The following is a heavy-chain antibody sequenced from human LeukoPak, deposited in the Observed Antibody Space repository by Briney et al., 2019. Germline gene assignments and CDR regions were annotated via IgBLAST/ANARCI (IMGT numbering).Heavy chain of an antibody. CDR2: IYYSGST. D-gene: IGHD3-22*01. J-gene: IGHJ2*01. CDR3: ARNYDSSGYYSAYWYFDL. V-gene: IGHV4-31*03. CDR1: GGSISSGGYY. Sequence: SETLSLTCTVSGGSISSGGYYWSWIRQHPGKGLEWIGYIYYSGSTYYNPSLKSRVTISVDTSKNQFSLKLSSVTAADTAVYYCARNYDSSGYYSAYWYFDLWGRGTLVTVSS.